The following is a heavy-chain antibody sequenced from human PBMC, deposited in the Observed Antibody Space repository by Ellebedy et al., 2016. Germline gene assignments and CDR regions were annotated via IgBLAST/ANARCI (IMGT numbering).Heavy chain of an antibody. V-gene: IGHV3-23*01. J-gene: IGHJ4*02. CDR1: GYTFSSHG. CDR3: AISGQFAN. Sequence: GESLKISXAASGYTFSSHGMSWVRQAPGKGLECVTLITGSGGETFYADSVKGRFTMSRDNSKNTVYLQMNSLRAGDTALYYCAISGQFANWGQGALVTVSS. D-gene: IGHD3-10*01. CDR2: ITGSGGET.